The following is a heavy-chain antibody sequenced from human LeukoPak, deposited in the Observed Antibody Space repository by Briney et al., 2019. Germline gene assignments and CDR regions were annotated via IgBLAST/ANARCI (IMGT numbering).Heavy chain of an antibody. J-gene: IGHJ6*03. D-gene: IGHD1-26*01. V-gene: IGHV3-23*01. Sequence: GGSLRLSCAASGFTFSSYGMSWVRQAPGKGLEWVSSISGSGGSTYYADSVKGRFTIPRDNSKSTLYLQMNSLRAEDTAVYYCARDPYSGGYGDYYYYYMDLWGQGTTVTISS. CDR3: ARDPYSGGYGDYYYYYMDL. CDR2: ISGSGGST. CDR1: GFTFSSYG.